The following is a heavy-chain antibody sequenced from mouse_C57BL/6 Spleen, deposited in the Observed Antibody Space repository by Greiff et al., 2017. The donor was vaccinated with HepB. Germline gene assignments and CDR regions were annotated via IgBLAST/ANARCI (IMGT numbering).Heavy chain of an antibody. D-gene: IGHD2-4*01. J-gene: IGHJ3*01. CDR1: GFSLTSYG. CDR3: AGYDYDTPWFAY. V-gene: IGHV2-2*01. Sequence: VKLVESGPGLVQPSQSLSITCTVSGFSLTSYGVHWVRQSPGKGLEWLGVIWSGGSTDYNAAFISRLSISKDNSKSQVFFKMNSLQADDTAIYYCAGYDYDTPWFAYWGQGTLVTVSA. CDR2: IWSGGST.